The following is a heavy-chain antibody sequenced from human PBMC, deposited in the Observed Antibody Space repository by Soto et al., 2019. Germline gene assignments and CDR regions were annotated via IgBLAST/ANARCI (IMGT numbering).Heavy chain of an antibody. J-gene: IGHJ4*02. CDR1: GGSVSSGSYY. D-gene: IGHD5-12*01. CDR2: IYDSGST. V-gene: IGHV4-61*01. CDR3: ARYGDGYNRNTYYFDY. Sequence: SETLSLTCTVSGGSVSSGSYYWSWIRQPPGKGLEWIGYIYDSGSTNYNPSLKSRVTISVDTSKNQFSLKLSSVTAADTAVYYCARYGDGYNRNTYYFDYWGQGTLVTVSS.